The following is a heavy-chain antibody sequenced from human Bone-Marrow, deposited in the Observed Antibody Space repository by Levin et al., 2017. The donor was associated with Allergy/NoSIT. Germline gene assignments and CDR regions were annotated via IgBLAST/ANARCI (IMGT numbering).Heavy chain of an antibody. CDR1: GFTFSSYA. Sequence: GGSLRLSCAASGFTFSSYAMHWVRQAPGKGLEWVAVISYDGSNKYYADSVKGRFTISRDNSKNTLYLQMNSLRAEDTAVYYCARPMALIAVASPPGDYWGQGTLVTVSS. CDR3: ARPMALIAVASPPGDY. D-gene: IGHD6-19*01. CDR2: ISYDGSNK. V-gene: IGHV3-30-3*01. J-gene: IGHJ4*02.